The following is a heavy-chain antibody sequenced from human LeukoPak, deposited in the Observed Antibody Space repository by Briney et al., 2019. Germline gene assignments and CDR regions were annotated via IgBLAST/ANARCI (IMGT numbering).Heavy chain of an antibody. J-gene: IGHJ6*03. CDR1: GYTFTSYY. V-gene: IGHV1-46*01. Sequence: GASVKVSCKASGYTFTSYYMYWVRQAPGQGLEWMGIINPSGGSTTYAQKFQGRVTMTRDMSTSTVYMELSSLRSEDTAVYYCAREIYGIPYYYYYMDVWGKGTTVTVSS. CDR2: INPSGGST. CDR3: AREIYGIPYYYYYMDV. D-gene: IGHD5-12*01.